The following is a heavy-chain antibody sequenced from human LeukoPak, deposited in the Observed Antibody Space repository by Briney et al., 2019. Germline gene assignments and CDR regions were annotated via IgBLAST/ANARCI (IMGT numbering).Heavy chain of an antibody. Sequence: PSETLSLTCTVSGGSISSGDYYWSWIRQPPGKGLEWIGYIYYSGSTYYNPSLKSRVTISVDTSKNHFSLKLSSVTAADTAVYYCARTKTSYLISFDYWGQGTLVTVSS. CDR1: GGSISSGDYY. D-gene: IGHD1-26*01. CDR2: IYYSGST. V-gene: IGHV4-30-4*08. CDR3: ARTKTSYLISFDY. J-gene: IGHJ4*02.